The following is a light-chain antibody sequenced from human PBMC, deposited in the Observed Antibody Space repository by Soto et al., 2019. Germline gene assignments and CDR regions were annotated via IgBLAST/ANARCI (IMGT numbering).Light chain of an antibody. J-gene: IGKJ4*01. V-gene: IGKV1-9*01. CDR3: QQLNNYPLT. CDR1: QGIGSY. Sequence: IQRTQSPSSLSASVGDRVTITCLASQGIGSYLAWYQQKPGKAPRLLIYAASTLQSGVPSRFSGSGSDTEFTLTISSLQPEDFATYYCQQLNNYPLTFGGGTKVDIK. CDR2: AAS.